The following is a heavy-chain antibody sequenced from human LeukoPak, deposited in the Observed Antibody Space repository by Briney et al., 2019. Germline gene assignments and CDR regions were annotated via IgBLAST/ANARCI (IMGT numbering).Heavy chain of an antibody. Sequence: ASEKASCKASGYTFTTHGISWVRQAPGQGLEWMGWISTYNGNTNYAQKLQGRVTMTTDTSTSTAYMELRSLTSDDTAVYYCARAYDYGDAGLPRDWGQGTLVTVSS. CDR3: ARAYDYGDAGLPRD. J-gene: IGHJ4*02. CDR1: GYTFTTHG. CDR2: ISTYNGNT. D-gene: IGHD4-17*01. V-gene: IGHV1-18*01.